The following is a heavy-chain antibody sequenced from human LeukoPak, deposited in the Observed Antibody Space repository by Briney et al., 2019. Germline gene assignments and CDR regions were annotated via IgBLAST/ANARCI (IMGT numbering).Heavy chain of an antibody. D-gene: IGHD2-21*02. V-gene: IGHV3-7*01. CDR3: ARDALAYRGGDCGRYMDV. J-gene: IGHJ6*03. CDR2: IKQDGSEK. CDR1: GFTFSSYW. Sequence: QPGGSLRLSCAASGFTFSSYWMSWVRQAPGKGLEWVANIKQDGSEKYYVDSVKGRFTISRDNAKNSLYLQMNSLRAEDTAVYYCARDALAYRGGDCGRYMDVWGKGTTVTVSS.